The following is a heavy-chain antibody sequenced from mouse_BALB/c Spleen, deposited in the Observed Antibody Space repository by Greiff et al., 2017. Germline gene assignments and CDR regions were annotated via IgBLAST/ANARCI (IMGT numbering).Heavy chain of an antibody. CDR3: ARRPPLYRGFAY. J-gene: IGHJ3*01. D-gene: IGHD1-1*01. V-gene: IGHV1-4*02. Sequence: VQLQESAAELARPGASVKMSCKASGYTFTSYTMHWVKQRPGQGLEWIGYINPSSGYTEYNQKFKDKTTLTADKSSSTAYMQLSSLTSEDSAVYYCARRPPLYRGFAYWGQGTLVTVSA. CDR1: GYTFTSYT. CDR2: INPSSGYT.